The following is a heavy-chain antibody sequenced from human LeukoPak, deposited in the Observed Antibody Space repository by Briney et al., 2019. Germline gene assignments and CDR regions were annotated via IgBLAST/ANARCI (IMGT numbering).Heavy chain of an antibody. J-gene: IGHJ3*02. CDR1: GGSLSSGSYY. V-gene: IGHV4-61*02. CDR2: IYTSGST. CDR3: AREGYYDSSGYSTTPGAFDI. D-gene: IGHD3-22*01. Sequence: PSQTLSLTCTVSGGSLSSGSYYWSWIRQPAGKGLEWIGRIYTSGSTNYNPSLKSRVTISVDTSKNQFSLKLSSVTAADTAVYYCAREGYYDSSGYSTTPGAFDIWGQGTMVTVSS.